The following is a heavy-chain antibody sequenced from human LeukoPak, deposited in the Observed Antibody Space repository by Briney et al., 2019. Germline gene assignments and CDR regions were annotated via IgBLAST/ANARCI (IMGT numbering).Heavy chain of an antibody. D-gene: IGHD3-22*01. Sequence: GRSLRLSCAASGFTFDDYAMHWVRQAPGKGLEWVSGISWNSGSIGYADSVKGRFTISRDNAKNSLYLQMNSLRAEDTAVYYCARDSTNYYDSSGYFDYWGQGTLVTVFS. V-gene: IGHV3-9*01. CDR1: GFTFDDYA. J-gene: IGHJ4*02. CDR3: ARDSTNYYDSSGYFDY. CDR2: ISWNSGSI.